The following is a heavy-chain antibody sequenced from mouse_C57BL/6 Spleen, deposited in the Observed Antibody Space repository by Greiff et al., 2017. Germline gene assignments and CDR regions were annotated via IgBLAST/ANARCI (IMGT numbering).Heavy chain of an antibody. Sequence: VKLMESGAELVKPGASVKISCKASGYAFSSYWMNWVKQRPGKGLEWIGQIYPGDGDTNYNGKFKGKATLTADKSSSTAYMQLSSLTSEDSAVYFCAREGDPSYGMDYWGQGTSVTVSS. CDR1: GYAFSSYW. J-gene: IGHJ4*01. CDR3: AREGDPSYGMDY. CDR2: IYPGDGDT. V-gene: IGHV1-80*01.